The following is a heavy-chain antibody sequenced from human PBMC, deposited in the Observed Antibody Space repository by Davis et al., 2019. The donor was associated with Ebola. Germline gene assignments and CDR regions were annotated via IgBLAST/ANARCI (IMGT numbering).Heavy chain of an antibody. Sequence: GGSLRLSCAASGFTFSSYAMHWVRQAPGKGLEWVAVISYDGSNKYYADSVKGRFTISRDNSKNTLYLQMNSLRAEDTAVYYCAKAQGSSGWYAFDYWGQGTLVTVSS. CDR2: ISYDGSNK. V-gene: IGHV3-30-3*01. D-gene: IGHD6-19*01. CDR1: GFTFSSYA. J-gene: IGHJ4*02. CDR3: AKAQGSSGWYAFDY.